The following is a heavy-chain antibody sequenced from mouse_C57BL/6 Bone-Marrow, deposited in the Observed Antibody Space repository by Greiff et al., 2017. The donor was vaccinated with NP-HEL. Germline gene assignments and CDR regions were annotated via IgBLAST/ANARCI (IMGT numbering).Heavy chain of an antibody. CDR2: IDPSDSYT. J-gene: IGHJ1*03. CDR3: ARDGRYWYFDV. V-gene: IGHV1-69*01. Sequence: VQLQQPGAELVMPGASVKLSCKASGYTFTSYWMHWVKQRPGQGLEWIGEIDPSDSYTNYNQKFKGKSTLTVDKSSSTAYMQLSSLTSEDAAVYYCARDGRYWYFDVWGTGTTVTVSS. CDR1: GYTFTSYW.